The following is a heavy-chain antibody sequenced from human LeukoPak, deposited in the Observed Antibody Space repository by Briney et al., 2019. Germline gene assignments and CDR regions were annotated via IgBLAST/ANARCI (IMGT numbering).Heavy chain of an antibody. J-gene: IGHJ4*02. CDR3: ARTGSGYYLGGFDY. CDR2: ISYDGSNK. V-gene: IGHV3-30-3*01. Sequence: AGGSLRLSRAASGFTFSSYAMHWVRQAPGKGLEWVAVISYDGSNKYYADSVKGRFTISRDNSKNTLYLQMNSLRAEDTAVYYCARTGSGYYLGGFDYWGQGTLVTVSS. D-gene: IGHD3-22*01. CDR1: GFTFSSYA.